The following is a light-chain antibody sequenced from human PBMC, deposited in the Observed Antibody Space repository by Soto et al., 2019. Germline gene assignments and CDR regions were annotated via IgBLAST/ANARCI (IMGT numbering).Light chain of an antibody. V-gene: IGKV3-20*01. Sequence: DTVLRQSPGTLSSSPGGRATLSCRASQSVTDNYLAWYQHKPGQAPRLLIYGASSRATGIPDRFSGSGSGTDFTLTISRLEPEDFAMYYCHPYGRSPRGTFGQGTKVDIK. CDR3: HPYGRSPRGT. CDR1: QSVTDNY. CDR2: GAS. J-gene: IGKJ1*01.